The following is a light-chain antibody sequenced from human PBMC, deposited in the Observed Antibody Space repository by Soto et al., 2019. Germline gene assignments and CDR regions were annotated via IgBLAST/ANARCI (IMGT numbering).Light chain of an antibody. V-gene: IGLV2-8*01. CDR3: SSFAGSNNFPYV. CDR1: SSDVGAYDY. CDR2: EIN. Sequence: QSVLTHPPSSSGSPGQSVTSSCTGTSSDVGAYDYVSWYQQHPGKAPKLMIYEINKRPSGVPDRFSGSKSGNTASLTVAGLQAEDEADYYCSSFAGSNNFPYVFGTGTKVTVL. J-gene: IGLJ1*01.